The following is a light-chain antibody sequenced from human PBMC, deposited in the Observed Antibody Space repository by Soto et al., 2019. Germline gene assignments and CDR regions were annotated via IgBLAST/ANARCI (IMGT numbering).Light chain of an antibody. Sequence: EIVLTQSPGTLSLSPGERATLSCRASQSVSSSYLAWYQQKPGQAPRLLIYGASSRATGIPDRFSGSGSGTDFTLTISTLEHEDVAVYYCQHYGAFGQGTKVEIK. CDR1: QSVSSSY. V-gene: IGKV3-20*01. CDR3: QHYGA. J-gene: IGKJ1*01. CDR2: GAS.